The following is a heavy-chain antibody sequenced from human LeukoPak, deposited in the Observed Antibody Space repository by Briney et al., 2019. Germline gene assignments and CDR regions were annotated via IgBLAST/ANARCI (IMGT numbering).Heavy chain of an antibody. CDR2: TRNKANRYTT. V-gene: IGHV3-72*01. D-gene: IGHD6-13*01. J-gene: IGHJ6*03. CDR3: ARGSVDSSSWYDDYYYYYYMDA. Sequence: GGSLRLSCAASGFTFSDHYMDWVRQAPGKGLEWVGRTRNKANRYTTEYAASVKGRFTISRDDSKNSLYLQMNSLKTEDTAVYYCARGSVDSSSWYDDYYYYYYMDAWGKGTTVTVSS. CDR1: GFTFSDHY.